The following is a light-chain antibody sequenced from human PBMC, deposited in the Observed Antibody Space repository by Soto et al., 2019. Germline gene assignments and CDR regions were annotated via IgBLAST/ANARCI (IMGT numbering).Light chain of an antibody. V-gene: IGLV2-18*02. Sequence: QSALTQPPSVSGSPGQSVTISCTGTSSDVGSYNRVSWYQQPPGTAPKLMIYEVSNRPSGVPDRFSGSKSGNTASLTISGLQAEDEADYYCSSYTSSSTPYVVSGGGTKLTVL. CDR3: SSYTSSSTPYVV. J-gene: IGLJ2*01. CDR2: EVS. CDR1: SSDVGSYNR.